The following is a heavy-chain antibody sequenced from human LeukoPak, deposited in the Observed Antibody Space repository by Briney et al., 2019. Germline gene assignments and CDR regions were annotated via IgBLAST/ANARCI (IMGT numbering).Heavy chain of an antibody. V-gene: IGHV1-2*02. D-gene: IGHD4-23*01. Sequence: ASVKVSCKASGYTFTGYYMHWVRQAPGQGLEWMGWINPNSGGTNYAQKFQGRVTMTRDTSISTAYMEPSRLRSDDTAVYYCARVRFITARWLLDYWGQGTLVTVSS. CDR2: INPNSGGT. CDR1: GYTFTGYY. CDR3: ARVRFITARWLLDY. J-gene: IGHJ4*02.